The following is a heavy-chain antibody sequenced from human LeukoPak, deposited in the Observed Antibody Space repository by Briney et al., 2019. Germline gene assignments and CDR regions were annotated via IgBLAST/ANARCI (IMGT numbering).Heavy chain of an antibody. V-gene: IGHV1-2*02. CDR1: GYTFTDYY. D-gene: IGHD3-22*01. Sequence: EASVKVSCKASGYTFTDYYMHWARQAPGKGLEWMGWINPNSGGTNYAQKFQGRVTMTRDTSISTAYMELSRLRSDDTAVYYCARASYYYDSSGYPGYYFDYWGEGTLVTVSS. CDR2: INPNSGGT. CDR3: ARASYYYDSSGYPGYYFDY. J-gene: IGHJ4*02.